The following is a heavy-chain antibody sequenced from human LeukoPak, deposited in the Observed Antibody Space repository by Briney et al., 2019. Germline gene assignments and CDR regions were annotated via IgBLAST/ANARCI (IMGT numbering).Heavy chain of an antibody. V-gene: IGHV1-8*01. D-gene: IGHD4-17*01. CDR3: ARNDYGGHDAFDI. CDR1: GYTFTSYD. CDR2: MNPNGGNT. Sequence: ASVNVSCKASGYTFTSYDINWVRQAAGQGLEWVGWMNPNGGNTGYAQKFQGRVTMTRSTSINTAYMELSSLRSEDTAVYYCARNDYGGHDAFDIWGQGTVVIVSS. J-gene: IGHJ3*02.